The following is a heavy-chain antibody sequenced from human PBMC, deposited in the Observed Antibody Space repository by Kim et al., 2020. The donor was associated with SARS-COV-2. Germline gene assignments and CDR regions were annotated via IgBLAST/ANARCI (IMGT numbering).Heavy chain of an antibody. CDR1: GFTFSSYG. Sequence: GGSLRLSCAASGFTFSSYGMHWVRQAPGKGLEWVAVISYDGSNKYYADSVKGRFTISRDNSKNTLYLQMNSLRAEDTAVYYCAKEKWLLLNYFDYWGQGTLVTVSS. J-gene: IGHJ4*02. CDR2: ISYDGSNK. D-gene: IGHD3-22*01. V-gene: IGHV3-30*18. CDR3: AKEKWLLLNYFDY.